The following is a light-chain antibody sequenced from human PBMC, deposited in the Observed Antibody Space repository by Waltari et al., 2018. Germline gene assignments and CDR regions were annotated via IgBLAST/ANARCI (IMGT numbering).Light chain of an antibody. J-gene: IGKJ4*01. CDR1: ESVYKY. V-gene: IGKV3-11*01. CDR2: DTS. CDR3: QQGSILPLT. Sequence: EVVLTQSPVILSLSAGERASLSCRASESVYKYLAWYHQRPGQPPRLLIYDTSNRAAGVPGRFSGSGYGTDFTLTITSLEAEDFAVYFCQQGSILPLTFGGGTRVEIK.